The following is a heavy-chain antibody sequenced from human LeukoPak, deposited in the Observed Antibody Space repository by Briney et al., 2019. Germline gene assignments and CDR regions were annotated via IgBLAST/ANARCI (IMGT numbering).Heavy chain of an antibody. CDR2: ISYDGSNE. D-gene: IGHD3-10*01. Sequence: GGSLRLSCAASGFTFSSYAMHWVRQAPGKGLEWMALISYDGSNEYYAESVKGRFTISRDNSKNTLYLQMNSLRAEDTAVYYCAKDCYYFGSGSYSGVHYWGQGALVTVSS. CDR3: AKDCYYFGSGSYSGVHY. CDR1: GFTFSSYA. J-gene: IGHJ4*02. V-gene: IGHV3-30*18.